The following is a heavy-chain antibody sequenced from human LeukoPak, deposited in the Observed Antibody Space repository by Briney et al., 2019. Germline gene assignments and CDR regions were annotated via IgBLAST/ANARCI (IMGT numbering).Heavy chain of an antibody. Sequence: LSLTCTVSGGSISSYFWSWIRQPPGKGLEWIGNIYYSGSTNYNPSLKSRVTISVDTSKNQFSLKLSSVTAADTAVYYCTRGSIAYYYMDVWGKGTTVTISS. D-gene: IGHD3-22*01. V-gene: IGHV4-59*01. J-gene: IGHJ6*03. CDR1: GGSISSYF. CDR2: IYYSGST. CDR3: TRGSIAYYYMDV.